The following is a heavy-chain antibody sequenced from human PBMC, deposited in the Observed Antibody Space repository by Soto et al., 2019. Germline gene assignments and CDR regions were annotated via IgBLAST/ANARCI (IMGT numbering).Heavy chain of an antibody. CDR1: GYSFISSD. CDR2: ISAYNGNT. Sequence: ASVKVSCKASGYSFISSDITWVRQAPGQGLEWMGWISAYNGNTNVPQNLQGRVILTTDTSTDTAYMELRSLRSDDTAMYYCGRLRTHGRPPYIWFDAWGQGTLVTVSS. J-gene: IGHJ5*02. CDR3: GRLRTHGRPPYIWFDA. D-gene: IGHD4-17*01. V-gene: IGHV1-18*04.